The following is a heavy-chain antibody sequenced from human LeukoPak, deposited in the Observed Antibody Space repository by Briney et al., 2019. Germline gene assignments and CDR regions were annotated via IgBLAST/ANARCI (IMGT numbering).Heavy chain of an antibody. Sequence: AGGSLRLSCAASGFTFSYDWMTWVRQAPGKGLEGVSVIYSGGITYYADSVKARFIISRDNYKNRLYLQMNSLRAEDTAVYYCAGGGNSVLDYWGQGTLVTVSS. CDR1: GFTFSYDW. CDR2: IYSGGIT. V-gene: IGHV3-66*01. J-gene: IGHJ4*02. CDR3: AGGGNSVLDY. D-gene: IGHD4-23*01.